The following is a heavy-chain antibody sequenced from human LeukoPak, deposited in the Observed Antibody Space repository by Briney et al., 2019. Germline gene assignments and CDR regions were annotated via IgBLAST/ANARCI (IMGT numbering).Heavy chain of an antibody. V-gene: IGHV3-30-3*01. D-gene: IGHD6-13*01. CDR1: GFTFSSYA. J-gene: IGHJ3*02. CDR2: ISYDGSNK. Sequence: QSGGSLRLSCAASGFTFSSYAMHWVRQAPGKGLEWVAVISYDGSNKYYADSVKGRFTISRDNAKNSLYLQMNSLRAEDTAVFYCARLQGRSTWYGAFDIWGQGTMVTVSS. CDR3: ARLQGRSTWYGAFDI.